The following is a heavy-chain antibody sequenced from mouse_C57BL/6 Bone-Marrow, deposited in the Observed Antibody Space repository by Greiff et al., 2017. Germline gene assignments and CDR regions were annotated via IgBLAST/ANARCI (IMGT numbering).Heavy chain of an antibody. Sequence: QVQLQQPGAELVKPGASVKMSCKASGYTFTSYWITWVKQRPGQGLEWIGDIYPGSGSTNYNEKFKSKATLTVDTSSSTADMQLSSLTSEDSAVYYCARGGIYYYGSSWYFDVWGTGTTVTVSS. J-gene: IGHJ1*03. CDR1: GYTFTSYW. V-gene: IGHV1-55*01. CDR3: ARGGIYYYGSSWYFDV. D-gene: IGHD1-1*01. CDR2: IYPGSGST.